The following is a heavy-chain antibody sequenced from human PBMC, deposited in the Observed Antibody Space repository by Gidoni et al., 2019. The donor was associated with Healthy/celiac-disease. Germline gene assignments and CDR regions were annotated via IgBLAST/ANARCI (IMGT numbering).Heavy chain of an antibody. CDR1: GFTFSSYA. CDR2: ISYDGSNK. V-gene: IGHV3-30*04. CDR3: ARDGSYLEYYYYYMDV. D-gene: IGHD1-26*01. J-gene: IGHJ6*03. Sequence: QVQLLESGGGVVQPGRSLRLSCAASGFTFSSYAMHWVRQAPGKGLEWVAVISYDGSNKYYADAVKGRFTISRDNSKNTLYLQMNSLRAEDTAVYYCARDGSYLEYYYYYMDVWGKGTTVTVSS.